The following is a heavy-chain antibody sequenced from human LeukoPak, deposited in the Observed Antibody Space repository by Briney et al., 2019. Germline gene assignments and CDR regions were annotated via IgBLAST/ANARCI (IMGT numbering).Heavy chain of an antibody. CDR1: GFTFSSYA. D-gene: IGHD3-22*01. V-gene: IGHV3-23*01. CDR3: AKTPSHYYDSSGLDY. CDR2: ISGSGGST. Sequence: GGSLRLSCAASGFTFSSYAMSWVRQAPGKGLEWVSAISGSGGSTYYADSVKGRFTISRDNSKSTLYLQMNSLRAEDTAVYYCAKTPSHYYDSSGLDYWGQGTLVTVSS. J-gene: IGHJ4*02.